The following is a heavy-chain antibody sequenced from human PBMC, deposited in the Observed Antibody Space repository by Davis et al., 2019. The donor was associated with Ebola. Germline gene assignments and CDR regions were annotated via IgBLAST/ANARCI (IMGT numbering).Heavy chain of an antibody. CDR3: ASGEFVDF. CDR1: GYSFTHYS. CDR2: INPSIGNT. Sequence: ASVKVSCKASGYSFTHYSFSWVRQAPGQGLEWMGLINPSIGNTSLAQKFQGRLTLTRDTSTNTVHMDLSSLKSDDTAIYYCASGEFVDFWGQGTLLTVSS. D-gene: IGHD7-27*01. V-gene: IGHV1-46*01. J-gene: IGHJ4*02.